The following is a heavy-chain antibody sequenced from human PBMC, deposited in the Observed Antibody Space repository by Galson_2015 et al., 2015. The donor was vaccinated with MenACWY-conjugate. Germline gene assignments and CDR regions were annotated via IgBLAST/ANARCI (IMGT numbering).Heavy chain of an antibody. CDR1: GYSFSTYW. D-gene: IGHD6-13*01. CDR3: ARRQFKAAAAAFDP. J-gene: IGHJ5*02. CDR2: IWPGDSHT. Sequence: SCKGSGYSFSTYWTGWVRQMPGKGLEWMGIIWPGDSHTIYSPSFQGQVTISVDKSKDTAYLQWNSLQASDTGMYYCARRQFKAAAAAFDPWGQGTLVTVSS. V-gene: IGHV5-51*01.